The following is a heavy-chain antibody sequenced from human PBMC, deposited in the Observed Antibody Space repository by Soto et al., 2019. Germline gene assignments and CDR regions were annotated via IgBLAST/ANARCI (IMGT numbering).Heavy chain of an antibody. Sequence: SQTLSLTCASSGDSVSSTSAAWGLISQSPSRGLEWLGRTYYRSKWYSDYAVSVKSRITINPDTSKNQFSLQLNSVTPEDTAVYYCARGLDYSGRVWGQGTLVTVSS. D-gene: IGHD6-19*01. CDR3: ARGLDYSGRV. CDR2: TYYRSKWYS. CDR1: GDSVSSTSAA. V-gene: IGHV6-1*01. J-gene: IGHJ1*01.